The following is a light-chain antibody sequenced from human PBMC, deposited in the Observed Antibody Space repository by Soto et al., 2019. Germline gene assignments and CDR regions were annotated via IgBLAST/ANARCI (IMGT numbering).Light chain of an antibody. V-gene: IGKV3-15*01. Sequence: ETVMTQSPATLALSPCERATLSSRASQSVSSKLVWYQQKPGQAPRFLIYGASTRATGIPARFRGSGSGTEFTLTIDSLQSEDFAVYYCQQYGSSGTFGQGTKVDIK. CDR2: GAS. J-gene: IGKJ1*01. CDR1: QSVSSK. CDR3: QQYGSSGT.